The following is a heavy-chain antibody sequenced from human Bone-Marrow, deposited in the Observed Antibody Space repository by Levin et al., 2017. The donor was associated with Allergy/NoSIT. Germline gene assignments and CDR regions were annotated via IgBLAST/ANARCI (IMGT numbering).Heavy chain of an antibody. CDR3: GGAPDGGGYYYGMDV. CDR2: IKTDGNFA. V-gene: IGHV3-74*03. CDR1: RFTFNNHW. D-gene: IGHD4-23*01. J-gene: IGHJ6*02. Sequence: GGSLRLSCAASRFTFNNHWIHWVRQGPGKGLVWVSRIKTDGNFATYADSVKGRFTISSDNTKNTVYLQMNSLRAEDTAVYYCGGAPDGGGYYYGMDVWGQGSTVIVSS.